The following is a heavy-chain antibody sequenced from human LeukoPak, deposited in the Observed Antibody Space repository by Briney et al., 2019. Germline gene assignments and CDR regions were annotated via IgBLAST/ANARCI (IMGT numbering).Heavy chain of an antibody. V-gene: IGHV4-4*02. J-gene: IGHJ3*02. CDR1: GGSISSSNW. CDR3: ARDAIMVRGVIITRARAFHI. Sequence: SGTLSVTCAVSGGSISSSNWWRWVRQPPGKGLKWIREIYHSGSTNYNPSLKSRVTISVDKSKNQFSLKLSSVTAADTAVYYCARDAIMVRGVIITRARAFHIWGQGTMVTVSS. D-gene: IGHD3-10*01. CDR2: IYHSGST.